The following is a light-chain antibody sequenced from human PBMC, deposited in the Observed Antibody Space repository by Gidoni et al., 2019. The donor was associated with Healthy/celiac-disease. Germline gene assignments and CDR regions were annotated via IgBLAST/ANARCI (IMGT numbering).Light chain of an antibody. CDR3: QQYNNWPVT. CDR2: CAS. CDR1: QRVSSN. Sequence: EIVMTQSPATLSVSPGERATLSCRASQRVSSNLAWYQQKPGQAPRLLIYCASTRATGIPARFSGSGSGTEFTLTISSLQSEDFAVYYCQQYNNWPVTFXQXTKVEIK. V-gene: IGKV3-15*01. J-gene: IGKJ1*01.